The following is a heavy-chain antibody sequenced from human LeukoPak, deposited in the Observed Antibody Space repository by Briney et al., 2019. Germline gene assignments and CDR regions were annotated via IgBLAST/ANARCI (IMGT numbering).Heavy chain of an antibody. CDR2: IYPRDGST. Sequence: ASVKVSCKASGYSFTSNYIHWVRQAPGQGLEWMGMIYPRDGSTSYAQKFQGRVTVTGDTSTSTVHMELSGLRSEDTAVYYCARDQEAFDYWGQGTLVTVSS. V-gene: IGHV1-46*01. CDR3: ARDQEAFDY. CDR1: GYSFTSNY. J-gene: IGHJ4*02.